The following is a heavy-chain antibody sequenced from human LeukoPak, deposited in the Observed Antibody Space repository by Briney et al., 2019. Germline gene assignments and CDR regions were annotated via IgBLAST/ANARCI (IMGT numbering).Heavy chain of an antibody. J-gene: IGHJ6*03. D-gene: IGHD2-2*01. V-gene: IGHV1-18*01. Sequence: ASVKVSCKASGYTFTSYGISWVRQAPGQGLEWMGRISAYNGNTNYAQKFKGRVTMTTDTLTTTAHMELRSLRSDDTAVYYCAREGEGVPGAMSWFQYYYYYMDVWGEGTTVIVSS. CDR3: AREGEGVPGAMSWFQYYYYYMDV. CDR2: ISAYNGNT. CDR1: GYTFTSYG.